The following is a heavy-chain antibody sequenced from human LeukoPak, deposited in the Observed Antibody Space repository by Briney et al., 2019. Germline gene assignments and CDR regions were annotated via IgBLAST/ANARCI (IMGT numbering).Heavy chain of an antibody. CDR3: ARQTGTNALDI. J-gene: IGHJ3*02. Sequence: ASVKVSCKASGYTFTNQGINWVRQATGQGPEWMGWMKPNSGNTDYAQKFQGRVTMTRDTSISTAYMELSSLRSEDTAVYYCARQTGTNALDIWGQGTMVTVSS. CDR2: MKPNSGNT. D-gene: IGHD1-14*01. V-gene: IGHV1-8*01. CDR1: GYTFTNQG.